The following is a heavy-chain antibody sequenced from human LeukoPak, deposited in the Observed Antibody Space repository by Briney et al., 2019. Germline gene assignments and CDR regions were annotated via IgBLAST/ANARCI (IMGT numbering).Heavy chain of an antibody. V-gene: IGHV4-4*07. Sequence: PSETLSLTCSVSGGSITNYYWNWIRQPAGTGLEGIGRIYITGSTNYNPSLKSRVTMSVDTSKNQFFLKLASVTAADTAVYYCARLGLGTKRGNCHSYGMDVWGQGTTVTVSS. CDR3: ARLGLGTKRGNCHSYGMDV. CDR2: IYITGST. CDR1: GGSITNYY. J-gene: IGHJ6*02. D-gene: IGHD3/OR15-3a*01.